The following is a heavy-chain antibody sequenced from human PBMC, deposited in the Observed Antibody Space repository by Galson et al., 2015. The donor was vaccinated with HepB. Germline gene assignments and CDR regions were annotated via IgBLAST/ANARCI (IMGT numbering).Heavy chain of an antibody. J-gene: IGHJ4*02. CDR2: IDPSNAAT. Sequence: SVKVSCKASGYIFATYFLHWVRQAPGQGLEYVGMIDPSNAATNFAQRFQGRVTMTRDTSTSTVYMDLSVLTSEDTAVYYCAREAPGTLYFDYWGQGTLVTVSS. V-gene: IGHV1-46*03. CDR3: AREAPGTLYFDY. D-gene: IGHD2-2*01. CDR1: GYIFATYF.